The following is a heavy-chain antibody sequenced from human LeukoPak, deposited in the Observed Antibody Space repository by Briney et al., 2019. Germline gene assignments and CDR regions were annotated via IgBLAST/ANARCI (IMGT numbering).Heavy chain of an antibody. J-gene: IGHJ4*02. CDR2: IRGDSTET. V-gene: IGHV3-21*01. CDR1: GFTFSSYS. CDR3: ARGHFGVVLDY. Sequence: GGSLRLSCEGSGFTFSSYSMIWVRQAPGKGLEWVSSIRGDSTETRHADSLMGRFTISRDNAKKSLYLQMSSLRAEDTAVYYCARGHFGVVLDYWGQGTLVTVSS. D-gene: IGHD3-3*01.